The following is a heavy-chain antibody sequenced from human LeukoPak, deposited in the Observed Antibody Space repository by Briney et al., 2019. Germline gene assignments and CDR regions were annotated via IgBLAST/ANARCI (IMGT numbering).Heavy chain of an antibody. Sequence: ASVKVSCKASGNTFTSYFLHWVRQAPGQGLEWMGIINPSGDTTAYAQKLRGRVTMTRDTSTSTVYMELSSLRSEDTAMYYCASRLQGGSLWYFNYWGQGTLVTVSS. V-gene: IGHV1-46*01. CDR1: GNTFTSYF. J-gene: IGHJ4*02. CDR3: ASRLQGGSLWYFNY. D-gene: IGHD1-26*01. CDR2: INPSGDTT.